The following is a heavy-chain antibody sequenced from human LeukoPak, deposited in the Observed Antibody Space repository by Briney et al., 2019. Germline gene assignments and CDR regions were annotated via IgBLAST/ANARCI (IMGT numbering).Heavy chain of an antibody. D-gene: IGHD2-15*01. J-gene: IGHJ4*02. V-gene: IGHV4-39*01. CDR2: IYYSGST. CDR3: AQTYCSGGSCVDY. Sequence: SETLSLTCTVSGGSLSSSSYYWGWIRQPPGKGLEWIGSIYYSGSTYYNPSLKSRVTISVDTSKNQFSLKLSSVTAADTAVYYCAQTYCSGGSCVDYWGQGTLVTVSS. CDR1: GGSLSSSSYY.